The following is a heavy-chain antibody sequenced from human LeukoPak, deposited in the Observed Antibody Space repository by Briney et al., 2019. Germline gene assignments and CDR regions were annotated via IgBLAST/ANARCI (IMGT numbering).Heavy chain of an antibody. D-gene: IGHD4-23*01. V-gene: IGHV4-31*02. CDR2: IYYSGST. CDR3: ARDYGGNSVLAY. Sequence: PSQTLSLTCTVSGGSISRGGYYWTWIRQHPGKGLEWIGYIYYSGSTYYNPSLKSRVTISVDTSKNQFSLNLSSVTAADTAVYHCARDYGGNSVLAYWGQGTLVTVSS. CDR1: GGSISRGGYY. J-gene: IGHJ4*02.